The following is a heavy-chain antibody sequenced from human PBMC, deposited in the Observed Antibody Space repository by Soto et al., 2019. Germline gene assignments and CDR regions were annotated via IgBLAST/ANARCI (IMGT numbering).Heavy chain of an antibody. CDR3: AREGRIAVAVDFDY. D-gene: IGHD6-19*01. Sequence: GGSLRLSCAASGFTFSSYGMHWVRQAPGKGLEWVAVIWYDGSNKYYADSVKGRFTISRDNSKNTLYPQMNSLRAEDTAVYYCAREGRIAVAVDFDYWGQGTLVTVSS. CDR1: GFTFSSYG. CDR2: IWYDGSNK. J-gene: IGHJ4*02. V-gene: IGHV3-33*01.